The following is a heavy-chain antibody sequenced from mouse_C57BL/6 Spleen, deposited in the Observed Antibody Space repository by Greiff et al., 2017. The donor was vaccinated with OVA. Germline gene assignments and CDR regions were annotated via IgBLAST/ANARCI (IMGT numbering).Heavy chain of an antibody. V-gene: IGHV1-15*01. CDR2: IDPETGGT. Sequence: QVQLKQSGAELVRPGASVTLSCKASGYTFTDYEMHWVKQTPVHGLEWIGAIDPETGGTAYNQKFKGKAILTADKSSSTAYMELRSLTSEDSAVYYCTRDTTVVPFGYWGQGTTLTVSS. J-gene: IGHJ2*01. CDR3: TRDTTVVPFGY. D-gene: IGHD1-1*01. CDR1: GYTFTDYE.